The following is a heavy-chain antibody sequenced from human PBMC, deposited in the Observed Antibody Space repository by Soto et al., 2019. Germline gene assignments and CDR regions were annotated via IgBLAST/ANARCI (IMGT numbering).Heavy chain of an antibody. CDR1: GYTFTSYD. D-gene: IGHD3-22*01. CDR2: MNPNSGNT. V-gene: IGHV1-8*01. Sequence: GASVKVSCKASGYTFTSYDINWVRQATGQGLEWMGWMNPNSGNTGYAQKLQGRVTMTTDTSTGTAYMELRSLRSDDTAVYYCARVALEYYYDSSGYPYWGQGTLVTVSS. J-gene: IGHJ4*02. CDR3: ARVALEYYYDSSGYPY.